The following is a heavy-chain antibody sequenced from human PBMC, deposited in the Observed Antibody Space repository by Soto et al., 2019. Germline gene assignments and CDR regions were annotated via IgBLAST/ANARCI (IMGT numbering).Heavy chain of an antibody. J-gene: IGHJ3*02. CDR2: IWYDGSNK. V-gene: IGHV3-33*01. CDR1: GFTFSSYG. D-gene: IGHD6-19*01. CDR3: ARELTKYSSGWYPDAFDI. Sequence: QVQLVESGGGVVQPGRSLRLSCAASGFTFSSYGMHWVRQAPGKGLEWVAVIWYDGSNKYYADSVKGRFTISRDNSKNTLYLQMNSLRAEDTAVYYCARELTKYSSGWYPDAFDIWGQGTMVTVSS.